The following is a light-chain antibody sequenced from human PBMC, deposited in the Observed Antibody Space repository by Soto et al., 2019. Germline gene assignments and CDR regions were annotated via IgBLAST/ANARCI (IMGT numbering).Light chain of an antibody. CDR3: QQRSHWPIT. J-gene: IGKJ5*01. V-gene: IGKV3D-20*02. CDR1: QSVTSTY. CDR2: DAS. Sequence: PVERATLSCRASQSVTSTYLAWYQRKTGQAPRLLIYDASSRATGIPDRFSGSGYGTDFNLTISSLEPEDFAVYYCQQRSHWPITFGQGTRLEIK.